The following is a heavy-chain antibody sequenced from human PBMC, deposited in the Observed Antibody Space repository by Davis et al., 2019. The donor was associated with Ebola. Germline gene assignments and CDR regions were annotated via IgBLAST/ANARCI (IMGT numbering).Heavy chain of an antibody. D-gene: IGHD1-26*01. CDR3: ARNIVGATAVDY. J-gene: IGHJ4*02. Sequence: PGGSLRLSCTVSGGSISSYYWSWIRQPAGKGLEWIGRIYTSGSTNYNPSLKSRVTISVDTSKNQFSLKLSSVTAADTAVYYCARNIVGATAVDYWGQGTLVTVSS. CDR1: GGSISSYY. CDR2: IYTSGST. V-gene: IGHV4-4*07.